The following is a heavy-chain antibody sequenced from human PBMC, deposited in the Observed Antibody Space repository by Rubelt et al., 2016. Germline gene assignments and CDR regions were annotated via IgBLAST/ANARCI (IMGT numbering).Heavy chain of an antibody. D-gene: IGHD3-22*01. J-gene: IGHJ4*02. CDR1: GYTFTTYG. CDR2: INTYNDKT. Sequence: QVHLVQSAIEVKKPGASVKISCKTSGYTFTTYGIIWVRRAPGQGLEWMGWINTYNDKTNYPQKFQGRVSRTTDSSTNTAYMELRSLRSDDTAGYYCARGYFDSTGDFDYWGQGTLVTVSS. CDR3: ARGYFDSTGDFDY. V-gene: IGHV1-18*01.